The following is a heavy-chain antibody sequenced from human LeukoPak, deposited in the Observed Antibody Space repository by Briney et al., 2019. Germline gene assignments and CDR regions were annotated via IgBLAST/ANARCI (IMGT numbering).Heavy chain of an antibody. CDR1: GGTFSSYT. J-gene: IGHJ6*03. Sequence: SVKVSCKASGGTFSSYTISWVRQAPGQGLEWMGRIIPILGIANSAQKFQGRVTITADKSTSTAYMELSSLRSEDTAVYYCARDRGGSSVYYYYYMDVWGKGTTVTVSS. V-gene: IGHV1-69*04. D-gene: IGHD6-6*01. CDR3: ARDRGGSSVYYYYYMDV. CDR2: IIPILGIA.